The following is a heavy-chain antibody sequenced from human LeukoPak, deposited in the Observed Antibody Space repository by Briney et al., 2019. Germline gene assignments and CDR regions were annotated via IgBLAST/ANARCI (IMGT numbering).Heavy chain of an antibody. CDR1: GFIFNNYA. D-gene: IGHD6-19*01. CDR2: ISWNSGSI. Sequence: GGSLRLSCAGSGFIFNNYAMHWVRHPPGKGLGWVSGISWNSGSIDYADSVKGRFNISRDNAKNSLYLQMNGLRVEDTAFYYCAKDNRRHYTSGPNPDSLHWGQGALVTVSS. V-gene: IGHV3-9*01. CDR3: AKDNRRHYTSGPNPDSLH. J-gene: IGHJ4*02.